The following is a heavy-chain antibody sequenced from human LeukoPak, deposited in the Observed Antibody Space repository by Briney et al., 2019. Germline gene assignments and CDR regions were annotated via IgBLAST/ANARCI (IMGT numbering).Heavy chain of an antibody. CDR3: GGRRYFNWAGHAFDI. Sequence: GGSLRLSCAASGFTFSSYEMNWVRQAPGKGLGWVSYISISGTTIYYADSVKGRFTISRDNAKKSLYLQMNSLRAEDTAIYYCGGRRYFNWAGHAFDIWGQGTMVTVSS. CDR1: GFTFSSYE. D-gene: IGHD3-9*01. V-gene: IGHV3-48*03. J-gene: IGHJ3*02. CDR2: ISISGTTI.